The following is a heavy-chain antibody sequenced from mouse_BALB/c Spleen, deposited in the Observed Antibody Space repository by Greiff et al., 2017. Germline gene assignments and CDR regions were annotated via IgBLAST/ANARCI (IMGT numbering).Heavy chain of an antibody. V-gene: IGHV14-1*02. J-gene: IGHJ4*01. CDR2: IDPENGNT. CDR1: GFNFKDYY. CDR3: ARERDSMDY. Sequence: EVQLVESGAELVRPGALVKLSCKASGFNFKDYYMHWVKQRPEQGLEWIGWIDPENGNTIYDPKFQGKASITADTSSNTAYLQLSSLTSEDTAVYYCARERDSMDYWGQGTSVTVSS.